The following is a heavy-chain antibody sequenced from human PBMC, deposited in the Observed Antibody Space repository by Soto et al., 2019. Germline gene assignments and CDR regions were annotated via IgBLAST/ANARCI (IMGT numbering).Heavy chain of an antibody. CDR3: ARKGVATISEVYYYYYGMDV. CDR2: ISSSGSTI. CDR1: GFTFSDYY. V-gene: IGHV3-11*01. J-gene: IGHJ6*02. D-gene: IGHD5-12*01. Sequence: GGSLRLSCAASGFTFSDYYTSWIRQAPGKGLEWVSYISSSGSTIYYADSVKGRFTISRDNAKNSLYLQMNSLRAEDTAVYYCARKGVATISEVYYYYYGMDVWGQGTTVTVSS.